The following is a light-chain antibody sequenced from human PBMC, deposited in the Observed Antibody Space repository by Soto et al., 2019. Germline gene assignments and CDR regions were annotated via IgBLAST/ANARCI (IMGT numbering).Light chain of an antibody. CDR3: QQRNRYPLT. V-gene: IGKV1-9*01. CDR2: AAS. J-gene: IGKJ3*01. CDR1: QGISSY. Sequence: DIQLTQSPSFLSASVGDRVTITCRASQGISSYLAWYQQKPGKSPKFLIYAASTLKRGVPSRISDSGSGTEYHLTNSSHPPEQFANYYCQQRNRYPLTFGPETKEDIK.